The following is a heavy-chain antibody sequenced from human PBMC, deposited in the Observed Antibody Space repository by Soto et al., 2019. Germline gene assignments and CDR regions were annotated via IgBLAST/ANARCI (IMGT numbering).Heavy chain of an antibody. CDR2: INPNSGGT. CDR3: AGDGYYYYGMDV. J-gene: IGHJ6*02. CDR1: GYTFTGYY. Sequence: ASVKVSCKASGYTFTGYYMHWVRQAPGQGLEWMGWINPNSGGTNYAQKFQGWVTMTRDTSISTAYMELSRLRSDDTAVYYCAGDGYYYYGMDVWGQGTTVTVSS. V-gene: IGHV1-2*04.